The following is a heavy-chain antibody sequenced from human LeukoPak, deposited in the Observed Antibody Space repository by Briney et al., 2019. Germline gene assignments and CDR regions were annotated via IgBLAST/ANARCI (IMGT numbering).Heavy chain of an antibody. D-gene: IGHD3-9*01. CDR3: ARGRGYYDILTGLGNRRPFDY. CDR2: INHSGST. V-gene: IGHV4-34*01. CDR1: GGSFSGYY. J-gene: IGHJ4*02. Sequence: SETLSLTCAVYGGSFSGYYWSWIRQPPGKGLEWIGEINHSGSTNYNPSLKSRVTMSVDTSKNQFSLKLSSVTAADTAVYYCARGRGYYDILTGLGNRRPFDYWGQGTLVTVSS.